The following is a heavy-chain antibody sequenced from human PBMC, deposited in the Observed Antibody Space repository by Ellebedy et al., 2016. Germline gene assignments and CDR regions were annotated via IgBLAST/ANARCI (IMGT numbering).Heavy chain of an antibody. D-gene: IGHD1-26*01. J-gene: IGHJ4*02. CDR2: INHSGST. CDR3: ARLWHSGSYYFDY. CDR1: GGSFSGYY. V-gene: IGHV4-34*01. Sequence: SQTLSLTXAVYGGSFSGYYWSWIRQPPGKGLEWIGEINHSGSTNYNPSLKSRVTISVDTSKNQFSLKLSSVTAADTAVYYCARLWHSGSYYFDYWGQGTLVTVPS.